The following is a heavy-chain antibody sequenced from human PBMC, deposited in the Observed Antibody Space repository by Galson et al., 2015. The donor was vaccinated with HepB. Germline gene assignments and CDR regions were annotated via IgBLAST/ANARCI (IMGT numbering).Heavy chain of an antibody. Sequence: SLRLSCAASGFTFSSYSMNWVRQAPGKGLEWVSYISSSSSTIYYADSVKGRFTISRDNAKNSLYLQMNSLRAEDTAVYYCARAWSGYDAFDIWGQGTMVTASS. V-gene: IGHV3-48*04. CDR1: GFTFSSYS. D-gene: IGHD2-15*01. J-gene: IGHJ3*02. CDR3: ARAWSGYDAFDI. CDR2: ISSSSSTI.